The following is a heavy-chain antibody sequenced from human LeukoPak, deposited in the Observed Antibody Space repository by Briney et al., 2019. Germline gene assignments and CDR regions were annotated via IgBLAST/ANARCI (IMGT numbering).Heavy chain of an antibody. CDR3: AHRPGGIQLWSSFDS. CDR1: GFSLTTRGVG. Sequence: SGPTLVKPTQTLTLNCTFSGFSLTTRGVGVGWIRQPPGKALEWLALIYWNDERYSPSLRSRLTITRDTSKNQVVLRVTNMDPVDTATYYCAHRPGGIQLWSSFDSWGQGTLVTVSS. CDR2: IYWNDE. J-gene: IGHJ4*02. V-gene: IGHV2-5*01. D-gene: IGHD5-18*01.